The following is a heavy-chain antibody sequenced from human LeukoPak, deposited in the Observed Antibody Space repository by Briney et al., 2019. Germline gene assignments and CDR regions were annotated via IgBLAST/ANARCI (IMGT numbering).Heavy chain of an antibody. CDR3: ARDRGAYGSGSYYKRYWFDP. V-gene: IGHV1-2*02. CDR1: GYTFSGHY. D-gene: IGHD3-10*01. CDR2: IHPNSGGT. J-gene: IGHJ5*02. Sequence: ASVKVSCQASGYTFSGHYMHWVRQAPGQGLEWMGWIHPNSGGTNYAQKFQGRVTMTRDTSISTAYMELSRLRSDDTAVYYCARDRGAYGSGSYYKRYWFDPWGQGTLVTVSS.